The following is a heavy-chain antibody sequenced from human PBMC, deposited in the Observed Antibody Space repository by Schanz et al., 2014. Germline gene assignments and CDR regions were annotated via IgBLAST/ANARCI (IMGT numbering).Heavy chain of an antibody. CDR2: ISWNSGSI. D-gene: IGHD1-20*01. CDR3: ARRITGTHHNPYYHGMDV. Sequence: VQLVESGGGVVQPGRSLRLSCAASGFTFDDYAMHWVRQAPGKGLEWVSGISWNSGSIGYADSVKGRFTISRDNAKNSLYLQMNSLRAEDTAVYYCARRITGTHHNPYYHGMDVWGQGTTVTVSS. CDR1: GFTFDDYA. J-gene: IGHJ6*02. V-gene: IGHV3-9*01.